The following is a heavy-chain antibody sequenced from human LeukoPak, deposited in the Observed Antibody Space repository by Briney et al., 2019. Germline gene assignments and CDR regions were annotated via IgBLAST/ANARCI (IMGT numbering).Heavy chain of an antibody. D-gene: IGHD1-7*01. V-gene: IGHV4-34*01. CDR3: ARRGPNSWFDP. CDR2: INHSGST. CDR1: GGSFSGYY. J-gene: IGHJ5*02. Sequence: PSETLSLTCAVYGGSFSGYYWSWIRQPPGKGLEWIGEINHSGSTNYNPSLKSRVTISVDTSKNQFSLKLSSVTAADTAVYYCARRGPNSWFDPWGQGTLVTVSS.